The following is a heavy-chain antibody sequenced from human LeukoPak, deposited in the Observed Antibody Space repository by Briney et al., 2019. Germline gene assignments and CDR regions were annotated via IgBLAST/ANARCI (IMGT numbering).Heavy chain of an antibody. Sequence: PGGSLRLSWAASGFTFSSYAMHWVSQAPGKWLEWVAVISYDGSNKYYADSVKGRFTISRDNSKNTLYLQMNSLRAEDTAVYYCARDPYSYGYVNYWGQGTLVTVSS. D-gene: IGHD5-18*01. V-gene: IGHV3-30*04. CDR1: GFTFSSYA. CDR3: ARDPYSYGYVNY. J-gene: IGHJ4*02. CDR2: ISYDGSNK.